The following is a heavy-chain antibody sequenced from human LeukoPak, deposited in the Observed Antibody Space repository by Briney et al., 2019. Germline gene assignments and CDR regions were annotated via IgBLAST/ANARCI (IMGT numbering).Heavy chain of an antibody. D-gene: IGHD3-9*01. V-gene: IGHV4-59*12. CDR3: ARVLMRQPYYFDY. CDR1: GGSISSYY. CDR2: IYYSGST. J-gene: IGHJ4*02. Sequence: KPSETLSLTCTVSGGSISSYYWSWIRQPPGKGLEWIGYIYYSGSTNYNPSLKSRVTISVDTSTNQFSLKLSSVTAADTAVYYCARVLMRQPYYFDYWGQGTLVTVSS.